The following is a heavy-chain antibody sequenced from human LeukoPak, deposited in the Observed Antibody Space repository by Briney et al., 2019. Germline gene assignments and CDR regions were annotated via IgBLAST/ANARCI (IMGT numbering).Heavy chain of an antibody. D-gene: IGHD6-13*01. CDR3: ATSKYSSSWHTYYYYYYMDV. J-gene: IGHJ6*03. CDR2: IIPIFGTA. CDR1: GGTFSSYA. V-gene: IGHV1-69*05. Sequence: SVKVSCKASGGTFSSYAISWVRQAPGQGLEWMGGIIPIFGTANYAQKFQGRVTITTDESTSTAYMELSSLRSEDTAVYYCATSKYSSSWHTYYYYYYMDVWGKGTTVTVSS.